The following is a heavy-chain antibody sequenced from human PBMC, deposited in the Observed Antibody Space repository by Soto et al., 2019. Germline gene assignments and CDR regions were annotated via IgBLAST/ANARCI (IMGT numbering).Heavy chain of an antibody. V-gene: IGHV1-58*01. CDR1: GFTFTSSA. CDR2: IAVGSGYT. D-gene: IGHD1-26*01. Sequence: QMQLEQSGPEVKKPGTSVKVSCKASGFTFTSSAFQWVRQARGQRLEWIGWIAVGSGYTNYAQRFQDRVTLTRDMSTATTYMELSRLTSEDTAIYYCARTVGAAYYFDFWGQGALVTVSS. CDR3: ARTVGAAYYFDF. J-gene: IGHJ4*02.